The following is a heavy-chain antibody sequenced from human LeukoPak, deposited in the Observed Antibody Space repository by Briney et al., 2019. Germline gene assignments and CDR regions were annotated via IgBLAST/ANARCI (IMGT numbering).Heavy chain of an antibody. D-gene: IGHD6-19*01. Sequence: GGSLRLSCAASGFTFSSYGMHWVRQALGKGLEWVAFIRYDGSNKYYADSVKGRFTISRDNSKNTLYLQMNSLRAEDTAVYYCAKDRAAVADYYYYGMDVWGQGTTVTVSS. CDR3: AKDRAAVADYYYYGMDV. V-gene: IGHV3-30*02. J-gene: IGHJ6*02. CDR2: IRYDGSNK. CDR1: GFTFSSYG.